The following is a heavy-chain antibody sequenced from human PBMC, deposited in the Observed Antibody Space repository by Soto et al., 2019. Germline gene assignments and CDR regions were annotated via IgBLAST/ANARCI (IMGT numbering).Heavy chain of an antibody. CDR2: IYSGGST. V-gene: IGHV3-66*01. Sequence: HPGGCLRLSCVASGFTVSSNYLSWVRQAPEKGLEWVSVIYSGGSTYYADSVKGRFTISRDNSKNTLYLQMNSLRAEDTAVYYCARYMTTVTHGNWFDPWGQGTLVTVSS. D-gene: IGHD4-17*01. J-gene: IGHJ5*02. CDR3: ARYMTTVTHGNWFDP. CDR1: GFTVSSNY.